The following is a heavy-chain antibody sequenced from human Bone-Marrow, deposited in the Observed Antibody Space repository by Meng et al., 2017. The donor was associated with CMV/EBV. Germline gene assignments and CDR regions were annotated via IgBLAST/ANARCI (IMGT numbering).Heavy chain of an antibody. CDR1: GYTFSSYG. V-gene: IGHV1-18*01. CDR2: SSVYNGNT. CDR3: ARDSPRVEVPGGPAY. Sequence: ASVKVSCKASGYTFSSYGISWVRQAPGQGLEWIGWSSVYNGNTHYAQKLQDRVTLTTDTSTRTAFMELRSLGSDDTAMYYCARDSPRVEVPGGPAYWGQGTLVTVSS. J-gene: IGHJ4*02. D-gene: IGHD2-2*01.